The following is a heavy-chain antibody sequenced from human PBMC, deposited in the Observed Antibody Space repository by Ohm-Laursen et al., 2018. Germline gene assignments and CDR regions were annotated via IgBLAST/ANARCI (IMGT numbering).Heavy chain of an antibody. CDR2: IYYSGNT. D-gene: IGHD2-2*01. CDR3: ARRADLSGYCSSTSCFDP. CDR1: GGSISTYS. V-gene: IGHV4-59*07. J-gene: IGHJ5*02. Sequence: SDTLSLTCTVSGGSISTYSWNWIRQPPGKGLEWIGYIYYSGNTKYNPSLKSRVTMSVDTSKNQFSLKLSSVTAADTAVYYCARRADLSGYCSSTSCFDPWGQGTLVTVSS.